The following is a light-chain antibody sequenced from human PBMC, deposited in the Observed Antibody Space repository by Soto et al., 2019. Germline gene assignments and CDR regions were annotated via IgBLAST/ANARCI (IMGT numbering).Light chain of an antibody. CDR2: EVS. CDR1: SNDVGGYKY. J-gene: IGLJ2*01. Sequence: QSALTQPPSASGSPGQSVTISCTGTSNDVGGYKYVSWYQQHPGKAPKLMIYEVSKRPSGVPDRFSGSRSGNTASLTVSGLQAEDEADYYCSSYTGSTTLVFGGGTKVTVL. V-gene: IGLV2-8*01. CDR3: SSYTGSTTLV.